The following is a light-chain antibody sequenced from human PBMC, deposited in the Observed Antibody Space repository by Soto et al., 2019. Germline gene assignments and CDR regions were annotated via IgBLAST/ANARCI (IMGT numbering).Light chain of an antibody. Sequence: ESVFTQSPATLSLSPGERATLSSRASQSVSSYLEWYQQKPGQAPRLLIYDASNRATGIPARFSGSGSGTDVTLTISSLEPEDVAVDYCQQRSNWPPTCGQGTRLEIK. J-gene: IGKJ5*01. CDR3: QQRSNWPPT. CDR1: QSVSSY. CDR2: DAS. V-gene: IGKV3-11*01.